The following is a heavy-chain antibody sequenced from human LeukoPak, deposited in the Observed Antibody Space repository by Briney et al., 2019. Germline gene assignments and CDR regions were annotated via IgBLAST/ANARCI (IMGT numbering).Heavy chain of an antibody. Sequence: ASVKVSCKASGYTFTGYYMHWLRQAPGQGLEWMGWINPNSGGTNYAQKFQGRVTMTRDTSISTAYMELSRLRSDDTAVYYCARGDSGWYEYYFDYWGQGTLVTVSS. CDR2: INPNSGGT. CDR1: GYTFTGYY. V-gene: IGHV1-2*02. D-gene: IGHD6-19*01. J-gene: IGHJ4*02. CDR3: ARGDSGWYEYYFDY.